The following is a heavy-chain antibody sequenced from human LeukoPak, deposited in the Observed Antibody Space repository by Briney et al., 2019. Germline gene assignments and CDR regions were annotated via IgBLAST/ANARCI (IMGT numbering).Heavy chain of an antibody. D-gene: IGHD4-17*01. CDR2: INPRGGSA. J-gene: IGHJ4*02. CDR3: ARDHVSVTTSLDY. V-gene: IGHV1-46*01. Sequence: ASVKVSCKASGYTFTSFFMHWVRQAPGQGLEWMGIINPRGGSATSAQRFQGRLTVTRDTSTSTVYMELSSLTSEDTAVYYCARDHVSVTTSLDYWGQGTLVTVSS. CDR1: GYTFTSFF.